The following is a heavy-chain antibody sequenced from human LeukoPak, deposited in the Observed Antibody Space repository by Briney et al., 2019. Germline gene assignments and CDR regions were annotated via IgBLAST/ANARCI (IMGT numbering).Heavy chain of an antibody. CDR3: ASYYYDSSGSWYYFDY. CDR2: IIPIFGTA. CDR1: GGTFSGYA. Sequence: ASVKVSCKASGGTFSGYAISWVRQAPGQGLEWMGGIIPIFGTANYAQKFQGRVTITADESTSTAYMELSSLRSEDTAVYYCASYYYDSSGSWYYFDYWGQGTLVTVSS. D-gene: IGHD3-22*01. J-gene: IGHJ4*02. V-gene: IGHV1-69*13.